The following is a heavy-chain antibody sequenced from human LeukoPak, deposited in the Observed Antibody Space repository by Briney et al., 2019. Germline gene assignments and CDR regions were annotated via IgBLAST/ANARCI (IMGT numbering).Heavy chain of an antibody. Sequence: ASVKVSFKVSGYTLTELSMHWVRPAPGKGLGWMGGFDPEDGETIYSQKFQGRVTMTEDTSTDTAYMELSSLRSEDTAVYYCATLLSGYDYFDYWGQGTLVTVSS. CDR2: FDPEDGET. CDR1: GYTLTELS. J-gene: IGHJ4*02. CDR3: ATLLSGYDYFDY. V-gene: IGHV1-24*01. D-gene: IGHD5-12*01.